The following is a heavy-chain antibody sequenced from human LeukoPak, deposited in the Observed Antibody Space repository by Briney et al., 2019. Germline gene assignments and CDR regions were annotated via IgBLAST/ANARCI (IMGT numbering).Heavy chain of an antibody. Sequence: ESGPALVKPTHTLTLTCTFSGFSLSTSVVRVSWIRQPPGKALEWLARIDWDDDKSYSTSLKTRLTISKDTSKNQVVLTMTNMDPVDTARYYCARLGYSSSHYFDYWGQGTLVTVSS. CDR1: GFSLSTSVVR. D-gene: IGHD6-6*01. CDR2: IDWDDDK. V-gene: IGHV2-70*04. CDR3: ARLGYSSSHYFDY. J-gene: IGHJ4*02.